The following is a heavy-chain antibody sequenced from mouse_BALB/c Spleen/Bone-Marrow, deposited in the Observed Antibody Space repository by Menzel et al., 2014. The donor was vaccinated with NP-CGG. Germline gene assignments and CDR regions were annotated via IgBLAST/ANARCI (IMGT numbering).Heavy chain of an antibody. Sequence: EVMLVESGGGLVPKGSLKLSCAASGFTFNTYAMNWVRQAPGKGLEWVARIRSKSNNYATYYADSVKDRFTISRDDSQSMLYLQMNNLKTEDTAMYYCVRHEGGYGYDAWFAYWGQGTLVTVSA. CDR3: VRHEGGYGYDAWFAY. CDR1: GFTFNTYA. V-gene: IGHV10-1*02. D-gene: IGHD2-2*01. J-gene: IGHJ3*01. CDR2: IRSKSNNYAT.